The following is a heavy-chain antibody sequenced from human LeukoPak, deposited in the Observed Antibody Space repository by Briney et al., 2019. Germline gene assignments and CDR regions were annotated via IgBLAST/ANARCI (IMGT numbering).Heavy chain of an antibody. V-gene: IGHV3-21*01. CDR3: ARGVDTMVRGVSYYFDY. Sequence: RSLRLSFAASGFTFSSYSMNWVRPAPGKGLEWVSSISSSSSYIYYADSVKGRFTISRDNAKNSLYLQMNSLRAEDTAVYYCARGVDTMVRGVSYYFDYWGQGTLVTVSS. J-gene: IGHJ4*02. D-gene: IGHD3-10*01. CDR2: ISSSSSYI. CDR1: GFTFSSYS.